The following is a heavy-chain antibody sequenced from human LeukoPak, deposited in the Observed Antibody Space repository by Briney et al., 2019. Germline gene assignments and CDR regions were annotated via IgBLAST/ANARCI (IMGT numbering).Heavy chain of an antibody. V-gene: IGHV3-21*04. Sequence: GGSLRLSCAASGFTFSSYSMNWVRQAPGKGLEWVSSIRSSSSYIYYADSVKGRFTISRDNAKNSLYLQMNSLRAEDTAIYYCARGSGAWYYYGMDVWGQGTTVTVSS. CDR3: ARGSGAWYYYGMDV. CDR2: IRSSSSYI. J-gene: IGHJ6*02. D-gene: IGHD6-19*01. CDR1: GFTFSSYS.